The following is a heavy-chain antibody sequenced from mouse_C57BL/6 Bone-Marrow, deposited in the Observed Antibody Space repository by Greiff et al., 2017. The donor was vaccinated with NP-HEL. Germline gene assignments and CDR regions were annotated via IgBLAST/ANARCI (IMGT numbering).Heavy chain of an antibody. J-gene: IGHJ1*03. Sequence: EVQRVESGGGLVKPGGSLKLSCAASGFTFSSYAMSWVRQTPEKRLEWVATISDGGSYTYYPDNVKGRFTISRDNAKNNLYLQMSHLKSEDTAMYYCAKHYYGNYVGYFDVWGTGTTVTVSS. D-gene: IGHD2-1*01. CDR3: AKHYYGNYVGYFDV. V-gene: IGHV5-4*01. CDR1: GFTFSSYA. CDR2: ISDGGSYT.